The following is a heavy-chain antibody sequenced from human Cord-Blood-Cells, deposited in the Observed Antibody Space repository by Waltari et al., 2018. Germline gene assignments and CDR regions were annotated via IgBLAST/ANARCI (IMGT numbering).Heavy chain of an antibody. CDR2: IYPGDSYT. V-gene: IGHV5-51*03. Sequence: EVQLVQSGAEVKKPGESLKIYCKGAGYRFTSHWNGWVRQMPGKGLEWMGIIYPGDSYTRSSPSFQGQVTISADKSISTAYLQWSSLKASDTAMYYCARRLAEPWAGGGTDAFDIWGQGTMVTVSS. CDR1: GYRFTSHW. CDR3: ARRLAEPWAGGGTDAFDI. J-gene: IGHJ3*02. D-gene: IGHD1-1*01.